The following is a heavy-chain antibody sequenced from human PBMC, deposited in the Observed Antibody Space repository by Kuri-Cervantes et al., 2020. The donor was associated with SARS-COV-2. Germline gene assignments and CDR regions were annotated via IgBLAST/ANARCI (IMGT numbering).Heavy chain of an antibody. V-gene: IGHV3-30*02. J-gene: IGHJ6*03. CDR2: IRYDGSNK. Sequence: GESLKISCAASGFTFSSYGMHWVRQAPGKGLEWVAFIRYDGSNKYYADSVKCRFTISRDNSKNTLYLQMNSLRAEDTAVYYCARAGENYYYYYIDVWGKGTTVTVSS. CDR3: ARAGENYYYYYIDV. D-gene: IGHD3-16*01. CDR1: GFTFSSYG.